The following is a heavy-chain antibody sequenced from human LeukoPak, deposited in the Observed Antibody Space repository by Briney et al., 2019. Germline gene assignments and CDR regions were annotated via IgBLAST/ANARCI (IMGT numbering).Heavy chain of an antibody. D-gene: IGHD1-7*01. CDR2: INDDGSTT. Sequence: PGGSLRLSCAASGFTFSSSWMHWVRQAPGKGLVWVSRINDDGSTTNYADSVKGRFTISRDNAENTLYLQMNSLRVEDTAVYHCVRALTGTDDFWGQGTLVTVSS. CDR1: GFTFSSSW. CDR3: VRALTGTDDF. J-gene: IGHJ4*02. V-gene: IGHV3-74*01.